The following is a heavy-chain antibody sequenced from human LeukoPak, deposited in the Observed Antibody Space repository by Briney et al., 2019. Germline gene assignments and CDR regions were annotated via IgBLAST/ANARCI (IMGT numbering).Heavy chain of an antibody. CDR1: GFTFSSYA. CDR3: AKVGFPVYYYYYMDV. J-gene: IGHJ6*03. V-gene: IGHV3-23*01. Sequence: PGGSLRLPCAASGFTFSSYAMSWVRQAPGKGLEWVSAISGSGGSTYYADSVKGRFIISRDNSKNTLYLQMNSLRAEDTAVYYCAKVGFPVYYYYYMDVWGKGTTVTVSS. CDR2: ISGSGGST.